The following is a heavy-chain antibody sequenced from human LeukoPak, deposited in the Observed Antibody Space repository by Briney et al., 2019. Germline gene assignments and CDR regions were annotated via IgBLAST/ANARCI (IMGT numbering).Heavy chain of an antibody. CDR2: ISGSGGST. J-gene: IGHJ4*02. V-gene: IGHV3-23*01. D-gene: IGHD3-22*01. CDR1: GFTFSSYG. CDR3: AKDLHYDSSGSDY. Sequence: GGSLRLSCAASGFTFSSYGMSWVRQAPGKGLEWVSAISGSGGSTYYADSVKGRFTISRDNSKNTLYLQMNSLRAEDTAVYYCAKDLHYDSSGSDYWGQGALVTVSS.